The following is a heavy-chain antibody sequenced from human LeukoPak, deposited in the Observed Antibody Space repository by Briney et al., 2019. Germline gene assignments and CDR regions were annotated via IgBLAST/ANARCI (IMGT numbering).Heavy chain of an antibody. D-gene: IGHD6-13*01. CDR1: GGSISSYY. CDR3: ARGRSSWYYDY. J-gene: IGHJ4*02. V-gene: IGHV4-4*07. Sequence: PSETLSLTCTVSGGSISSYYWTWIRQPAGKGLEWIGRIYTSGSTNYNPSLNSRVTMSVDTSKNQFSLKLSSVTAADTAMYYCARGRSSWYYDYWGQGTLVTVSS. CDR2: IYTSGST.